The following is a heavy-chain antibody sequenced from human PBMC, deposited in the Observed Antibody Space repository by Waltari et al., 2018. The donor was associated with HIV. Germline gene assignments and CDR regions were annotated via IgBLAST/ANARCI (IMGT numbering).Heavy chain of an antibody. CDR3: ARHKNRGSYFPVDF. V-gene: IGHV4-39*07. D-gene: IGHD1-26*01. CDR1: GFSISSNNYY. Sequence: QLQLHESGPGLVKPSETLSLTCIVSGFSISSNNYYWGWIRQPPGKGLEWIGNIFYSATTNYNPALESRVTISIDTSKSQFSLNLDSVTAADTAIYYCARHKNRGSYFPVDFWGQGTLVAVSS. CDR2: IFYSATT. J-gene: IGHJ4*02.